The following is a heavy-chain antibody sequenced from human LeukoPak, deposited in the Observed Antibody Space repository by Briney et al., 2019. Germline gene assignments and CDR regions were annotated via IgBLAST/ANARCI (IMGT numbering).Heavy chain of an antibody. V-gene: IGHV1-58*02. CDR1: VVTPTSFL. J-gene: IGHJ4*02. CDR3: AADLNYYDSSGSGDY. CDR2: FIGESSNT. Sequence: TLNPSCKVSVVTPTSFLMQWLRQARGQRLDWIGWFIGESSNTNYAKKFQERVSIIGVMSTSTAYIELTSLRSENTAVYYCAADLNYYDSSGSGDYWGQGTLVTVAS. D-gene: IGHD3-22*01.